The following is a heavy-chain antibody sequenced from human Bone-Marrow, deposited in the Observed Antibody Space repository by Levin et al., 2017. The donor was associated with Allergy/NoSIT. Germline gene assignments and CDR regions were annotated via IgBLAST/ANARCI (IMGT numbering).Heavy chain of an antibody. CDR3: ARSTLGGNYPYYHYYGMDV. J-gene: IGHJ6*02. D-gene: IGHD4-23*01. CDR2: SRDEANSYTT. CDR1: GFTFKDYY. V-gene: IGHV3-72*01. Sequence: GGSLRLSCVASGFTFKDYYMDWVRQAPGKGLEWVGRSRDEANSYTTEYAASVKGRFTISRDNSKNSLYPQMNSLKTEDTAVYYCARSTLGGNYPYYHYYGMDVWGQGTTVTVSS.